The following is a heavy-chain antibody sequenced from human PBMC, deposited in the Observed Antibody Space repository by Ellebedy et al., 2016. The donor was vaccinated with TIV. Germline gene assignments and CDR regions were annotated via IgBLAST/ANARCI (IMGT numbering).Heavy chain of an antibody. CDR3: ARGWDGDYVSGVGY. CDR2: IKQDGSEK. V-gene: IGHV3-7*03. D-gene: IGHD4-17*01. CDR1: GFTFSSNR. J-gene: IGHJ4*02. Sequence: GESLKISXAASGFTFSSNRLSWLRQAPGTGLEWVANIKQDGSEKYYVDSVKGRFTISRDNAKNSLYLQMNSLRAEDTAVYYCARGWDGDYVSGVGYWGQGTLVTVSS.